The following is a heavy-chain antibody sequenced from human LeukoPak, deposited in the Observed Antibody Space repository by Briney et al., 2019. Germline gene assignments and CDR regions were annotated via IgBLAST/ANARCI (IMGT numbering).Heavy chain of an antibody. J-gene: IGHJ4*02. Sequence: PSETLSLTCAVSGGSISRGGYSWNWIRQPPGKGLEWIGYIYHSGSTYYNPSLKTRVTISVDTFKSQFSLKLSTVTAADTAVYYCARGYDYDLYYFDYWGQGTLVTVSS. D-gene: IGHD3-16*01. CDR2: IYHSGST. CDR3: ARGYDYDLYYFDY. CDR1: GGSISRGGYS. V-gene: IGHV4-30-2*01.